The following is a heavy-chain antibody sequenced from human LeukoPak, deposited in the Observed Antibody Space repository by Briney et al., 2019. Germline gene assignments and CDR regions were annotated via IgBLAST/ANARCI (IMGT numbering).Heavy chain of an antibody. CDR1: GEPFSGYY. Sequence: SETLSLTCAVSGEPFSGYYWGWIRQPPRKGLELIGEINRHGNTDYNPSLKSRVSMSIDTSKNQFSLKLISVTAADTAVYFCASVPYGGNLFDYWGQGTLVTVSS. CDR3: ASVPYGGNLFDY. V-gene: IGHV4-34*01. D-gene: IGHD4-23*01. CDR2: INRHGNT. J-gene: IGHJ4*02.